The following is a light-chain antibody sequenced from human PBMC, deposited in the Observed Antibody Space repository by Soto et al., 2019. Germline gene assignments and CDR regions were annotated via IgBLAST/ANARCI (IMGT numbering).Light chain of an antibody. CDR3: QQYETAPPMYT. CDR2: GAS. Sequence: EIVLTQSPGTLSLSPGERATLSCRASQSVSSSYLAWYQQKPGQTPRLLIYGASGRATGIPDRFSGSGSGTDFTLTISRLEPEDFAVYYFQQYETAPPMYTFGQGTKLEIK. J-gene: IGKJ2*01. V-gene: IGKV3-20*01. CDR1: QSVSSSY.